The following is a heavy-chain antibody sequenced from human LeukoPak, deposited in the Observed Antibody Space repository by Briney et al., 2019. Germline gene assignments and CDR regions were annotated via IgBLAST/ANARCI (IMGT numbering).Heavy chain of an antibody. J-gene: IGHJ4*02. CDR1: GGSISSYY. CDR2: IYYSGST. V-gene: IGHV4-59*01. D-gene: IGHD3-10*01. CDR3: ARATDYYYGSGSYYTPFDY. Sequence: SETLSLTCTVSGGSISSYYWSWIRQPPGKGLEWVGYIYYSGSTNYNPSLKSRVTISVDTSKNQFSLKLSSVTAADTAVYYCARATDYYYGSGSYYTPFDYWGQGTLVTVSS.